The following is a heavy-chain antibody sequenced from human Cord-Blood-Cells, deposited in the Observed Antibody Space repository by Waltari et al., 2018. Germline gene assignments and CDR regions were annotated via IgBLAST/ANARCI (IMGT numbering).Heavy chain of an antibody. D-gene: IGHD6-13*01. CDR1: GSTLTGYY. CDR3: ARVKPPAAGTAFDI. Sequence: QVQLVQSGAEGKKPGASGKVSCKASGSTLTGYYMHWAPQAPGQGLEWMGWINPNSGGTNYAQKFQGRVTMARDTSISTAYMELSRLRSDDTAVYYCARVKPPAAGTAFDIWGQGTMVTVSS. V-gene: IGHV1-2*02. J-gene: IGHJ3*02. CDR2: INPNSGGT.